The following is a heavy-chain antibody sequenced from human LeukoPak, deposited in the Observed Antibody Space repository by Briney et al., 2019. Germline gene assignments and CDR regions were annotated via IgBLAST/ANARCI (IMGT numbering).Heavy chain of an antibody. J-gene: IGHJ4*02. V-gene: IGHV4-4*09. Sequence: SETLSLTCTVSGGSISSCYWSWIRQPPGKGLEWIGYIYTSGSTNYNPSLKSRVTISVDTSKNQFSLKLSSVTAADTVVYYCASHSSSHRTPERFDYWGQGTLVTVSS. CDR3: ASHSSSHRTPERFDY. CDR1: GGSISSCY. D-gene: IGHD6-6*01. CDR2: IYTSGST.